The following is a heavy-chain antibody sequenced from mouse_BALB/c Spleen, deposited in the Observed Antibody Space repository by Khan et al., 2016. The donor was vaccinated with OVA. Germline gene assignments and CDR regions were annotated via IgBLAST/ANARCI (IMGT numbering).Heavy chain of an antibody. CDR3: ARIYGGDFDY. CDR2: ISYSGTT. J-gene: IGHJ2*01. CDR1: GYSITSDYA. D-gene: IGHD1-1*02. V-gene: IGHV3-2*02. Sequence: EVKLEESGPGLVKPSQSLSLTCTVTGYSITSDYAWNWIRQFPGNKLEWMGYISYSGTTKYNPSLKSRVSITRDTSKNPFFLQLNSVTIEDTTTYYCARIYGGDFDYWGQGTTLTVSS.